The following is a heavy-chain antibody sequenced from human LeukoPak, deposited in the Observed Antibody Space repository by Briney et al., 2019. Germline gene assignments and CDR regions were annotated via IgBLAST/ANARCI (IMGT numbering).Heavy chain of an antibody. CDR1: GYTFTGYY. J-gene: IGHJ5*02. CDR3: ARGRGLLWFGELLVDWFDP. CDR2: INPNSGGT. V-gene: IGHV1-2*02. Sequence: ASVKVSCKASGYTFTGYYMHWVRQAPGQGLEWMGWINPNSGGTNYAQKFQGRVTMTRDTSISTAYMELSRLRSDDTAVYYCARGRGLLWFGELLVDWFDPWGQGTLVTVSS. D-gene: IGHD3-10*01.